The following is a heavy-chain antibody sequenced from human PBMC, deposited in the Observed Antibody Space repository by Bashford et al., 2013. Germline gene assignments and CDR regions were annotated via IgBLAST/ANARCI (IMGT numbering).Heavy chain of an antibody. CDR2: MNPNSGGT. CDR1: GYTFTSYD. CDR3: ASQGIAAAYFDY. V-gene: IGHV1-2*02. D-gene: IGHD6-13*01. J-gene: IGHJ4*02. Sequence: ASVKVSCKASGYTFTSYDINWVRQATGQGLEWMGWMNPNSGGTKYAQKFQGRVTMTRDTSISTAYMELSRLRSDDTAVYYCASQGIAAAYFDYWGQGTLVTVSS.